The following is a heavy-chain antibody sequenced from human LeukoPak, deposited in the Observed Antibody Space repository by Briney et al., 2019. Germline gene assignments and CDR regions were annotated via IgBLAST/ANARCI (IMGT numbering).Heavy chain of an antibody. J-gene: IGHJ5*01. CDR3: ARGIIAAAGASNWFDP. CDR2: ISSSSSYI. V-gene: IGHV3-21*01. Sequence: GGSLRLSCAASGFTFSSYSMNWVHQAPGKGLEGVSSISSSSSYIYYADSVKGRFTVSRDNAKNSLYLQMNSLRAEDTAVYYCARGIIAAAGASNWFDPRGKGTLVTVSS. D-gene: IGHD6-13*01. CDR1: GFTFSSYS.